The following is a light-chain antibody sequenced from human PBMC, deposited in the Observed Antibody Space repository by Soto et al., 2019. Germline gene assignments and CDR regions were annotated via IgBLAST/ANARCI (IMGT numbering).Light chain of an antibody. CDR3: QQYGSSPWT. J-gene: IGKJ1*01. Sequence: ENVLTQSPGTLSVSLGERATLSCRASQRVNSSYLAWFQQKPGQAPRLLIYGASSRATGIPDRFSGSGSGTDFTLTISRLEPEDFAVYYCQQYGSSPWTFGQGTKVEIK. CDR2: GAS. V-gene: IGKV3-20*01. CDR1: QRVNSSY.